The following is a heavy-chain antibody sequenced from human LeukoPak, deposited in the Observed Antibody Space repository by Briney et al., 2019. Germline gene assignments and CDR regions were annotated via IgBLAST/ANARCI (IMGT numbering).Heavy chain of an antibody. CDR2: IWYDGSIK. CDR1: GFTFRNFG. CDR3: ARDRSTRYFDL. V-gene: IGHV3-33*01. D-gene: IGHD2-2*01. Sequence: GGSLRLSCAASGFTFRNFGMHWVRQAPGKGLEWVAIIWYDGSIKYFTDSVKGRFTISRDNSKSTLYLQMNSLRSEDTAVYYCARDRSTRYFDLWGRGTLVTVSS. J-gene: IGHJ2*01.